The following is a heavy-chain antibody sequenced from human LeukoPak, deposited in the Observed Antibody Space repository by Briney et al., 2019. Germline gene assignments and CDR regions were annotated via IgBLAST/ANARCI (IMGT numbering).Heavy chain of an antibody. CDR1: GYTFTGYY. CDR2: INPNSGGT. V-gene: IGHV1-2*06. D-gene: IGHD3-9*01. Sequence: ASVKVSCKASGYTFTGYYMHWVRQAPGRGLEWMGRINPNSGGTNYAQKFQGRVTMTRDTSISTAYMELSRLRSDDTAVYYCAREFYDILTGYHSWDYWGQGTLVTVSS. CDR3: AREFYDILTGYHSWDY. J-gene: IGHJ4*02.